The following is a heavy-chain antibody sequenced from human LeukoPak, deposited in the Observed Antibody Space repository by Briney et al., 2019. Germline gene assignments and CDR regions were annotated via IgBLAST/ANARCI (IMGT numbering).Heavy chain of an antibody. D-gene: IGHD3-9*01. Sequence: ASVKVSCKASGYTFTSYDINWVRQATGQGLERMGWMNPNSGNTGYAQKFQGRVTMTRNTSISTAYMELSSLRSEDMAVYYCARGLYDILTGYADYWGQGTLVTVSS. V-gene: IGHV1-8*01. J-gene: IGHJ4*02. CDR1: GYTFTSYD. CDR3: ARGLYDILTGYADY. CDR2: MNPNSGNT.